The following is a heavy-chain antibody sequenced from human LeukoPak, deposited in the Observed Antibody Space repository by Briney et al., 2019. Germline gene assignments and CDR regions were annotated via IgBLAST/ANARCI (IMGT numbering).Heavy chain of an antibody. Sequence: GASVKVSCKASGYTFTSYYMHWVRQAPGQGLEWMGIINPSGGSTSYAQKFQGRVTMTRDTSASTVYMELRSLRSEDTAVYYCVSWIFGVLWGQGTLVTVSS. V-gene: IGHV1-46*03. CDR3: VSWIFGVL. J-gene: IGHJ4*02. CDR1: GYTFTSYY. CDR2: INPSGGST. D-gene: IGHD3-3*01.